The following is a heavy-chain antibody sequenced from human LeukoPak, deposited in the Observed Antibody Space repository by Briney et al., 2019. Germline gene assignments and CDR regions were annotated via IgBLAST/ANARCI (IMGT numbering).Heavy chain of an antibody. V-gene: IGHV1-18*01. CDR2: ISAYNGNT. D-gene: IGHD2-2*01. CDR1: GYTFTSYG. J-gene: IGHJ5*02. Sequence: ASVKVSCKASGYTFTSYGISWVRQAPGQGLEWMGWISAYNGNTNYAQKLQGRVTMTTDTSTSTAYMELSSLRSEDTAVYYCARPNTIGYCSSTSCYAWWFNPWGQGTLVTVSS. CDR3: ARPNTIGYCSSTSCYAWWFNP.